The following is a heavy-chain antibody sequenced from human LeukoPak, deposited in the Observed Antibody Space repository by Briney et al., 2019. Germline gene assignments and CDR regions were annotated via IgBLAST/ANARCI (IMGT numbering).Heavy chain of an antibody. J-gene: IGHJ4*02. CDR3: ANLGYDGFDY. D-gene: IGHD3-22*01. Sequence: GGSLRLSCAASGFTFDDYTMHWVRQAPGKGVEWVSLITWDGGSTYYADSVKGRFTISRDNSNNSLYLQMNSLRTEDTALYYCANLGYDGFDYWGQGTLVTVSS. V-gene: IGHV3-43*01. CDR1: GFTFDDYT. CDR2: ITWDGGST.